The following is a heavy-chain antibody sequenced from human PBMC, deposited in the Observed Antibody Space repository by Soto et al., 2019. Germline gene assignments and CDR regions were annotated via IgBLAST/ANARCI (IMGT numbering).Heavy chain of an antibody. CDR2: IIPVLAIT. CDR1: GGTFSSYT. J-gene: IGHJ6*02. CDR3: ASRSDLADVGHYGLDV. V-gene: IGHV1-69*02. D-gene: IGHD1-26*01. Sequence: QVQLVQSGAEVKKPGSSVKVSCKASGGTFSSYTIVWVRQAPGQGLEWMGRIIPVLAITDYAQEFQGRVTLSADEATTTTYLELSGLRSEDTAVYYCASRSDLADVGHYGLDVWGQGTTVIVSS.